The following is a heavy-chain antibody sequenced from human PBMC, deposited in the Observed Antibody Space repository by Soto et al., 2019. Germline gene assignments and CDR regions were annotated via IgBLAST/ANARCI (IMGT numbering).Heavy chain of an antibody. CDR1: CGSISSYY. CDR2: IYYSGST. V-gene: IGHV4-59*01. Sequence: PSEPLSLTCTVSCGSISSYYWSWIRHPPGKGLEWIGYIYYSGSTNYNPSLKSRVTISVDTSKNQFSLKLSSVTAADTAVYYCASLYSNYYYGMDVWGQGTTVTVSS. D-gene: IGHD4-4*01. J-gene: IGHJ6*02. CDR3: ASLYSNYYYGMDV.